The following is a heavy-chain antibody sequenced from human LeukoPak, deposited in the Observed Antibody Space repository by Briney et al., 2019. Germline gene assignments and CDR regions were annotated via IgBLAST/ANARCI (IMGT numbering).Heavy chain of an antibody. CDR1: GGTFSSYA. CDR2: IIPIFGTA. Sequence: SVKVSCKASGGTFSSYAISWVRQAPRQGLEWMGGIIPIFGTANYAQKFQGRVTITADESTSTAYMELSSLRSEDTAVYYCAREVKGHCSSTSCYAPYYYYMDVWGKGTTVTVSS. CDR3: AREVKGHCSSTSCYAPYYYYMDV. V-gene: IGHV1-69*01. D-gene: IGHD2-2*01. J-gene: IGHJ6*03.